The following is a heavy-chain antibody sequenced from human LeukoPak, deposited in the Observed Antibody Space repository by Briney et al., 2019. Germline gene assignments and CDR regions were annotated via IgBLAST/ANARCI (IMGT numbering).Heavy chain of an antibody. J-gene: IGHJ4*02. CDR3: ARDADGYNYADY. CDR2: INYSGSA. D-gene: IGHD5-24*01. V-gene: IGHV4-34*01. CDR1: GGSFSGYY. Sequence: SETLSLTCAVYGGSFSGYYWSWIRQPPGKGLEWVGSINYSGSAYYNPSLESRITISVDTSKNQFSLRLTSVTAADTAVYYCARDADGYNYADYWGQGILVTVSS.